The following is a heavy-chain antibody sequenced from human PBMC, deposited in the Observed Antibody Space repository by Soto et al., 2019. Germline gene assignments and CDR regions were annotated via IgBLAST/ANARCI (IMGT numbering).Heavy chain of an antibody. D-gene: IGHD3-10*01. Sequence: QVQLVQSGAEVKKPGASVRVSCQGSGYVFTRYDXXXXXXXNGQGLEWRGWMNPDRDKRGYAQKFQGRITMSVDTXTXTXXXXXXXXXXXXTAIYYCXXGANFDQWGQGTLVTVSS. V-gene: IGHV1-8*01. CDR1: GYVFTRYD. CDR2: MNPDRDKR. CDR3: XXGANFDQ. J-gene: IGHJ4*02.